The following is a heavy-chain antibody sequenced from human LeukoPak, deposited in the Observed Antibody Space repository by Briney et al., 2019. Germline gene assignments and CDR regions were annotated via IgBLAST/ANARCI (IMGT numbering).Heavy chain of an antibody. CDR2: IYHTGGT. Sequence: SETLSLTCAVSGYSISSGYYWGWVRQPPGKGLEWIGTIYHTGGTHYNPSLKSRVTISVETSKNQFSLKMSSVTAADTAVYYCARHPPQYCSGTSCYDYWGQGTLVTVSS. D-gene: IGHD2-2*01. V-gene: IGHV4-38-2*01. J-gene: IGHJ4*02. CDR1: GYSISSGYY. CDR3: ARHPPQYCSGTSCYDY.